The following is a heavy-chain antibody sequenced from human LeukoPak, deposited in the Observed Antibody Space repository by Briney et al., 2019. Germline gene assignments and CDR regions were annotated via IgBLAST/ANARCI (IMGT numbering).Heavy chain of an antibody. CDR3: VKVATLDD. V-gene: IGHV3-23*01. D-gene: IGHD2-15*01. CDR1: GFIFSDFA. Sequence: GGSLRLSCAASGFIFSDFAMSWVRQAPGKGLEWVSGISDSGSSTYYADSVKGRFTISRDNSKNTLYLEMNSLRAEDTALYYCVKVATLDDWGQGTLVTVSS. J-gene: IGHJ4*02. CDR2: ISDSGSST.